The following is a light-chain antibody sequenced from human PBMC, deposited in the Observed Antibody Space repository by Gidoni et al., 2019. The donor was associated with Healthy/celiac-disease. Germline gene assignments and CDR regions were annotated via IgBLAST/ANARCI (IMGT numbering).Light chain of an antibody. V-gene: IGKV1-39*01. J-gene: IGKJ4*01. CDR1: QSISSY. CDR2: AAS. CDR3: QQSYSTLLT. Sequence: DIQMTQSPSSLSASVGDRVTITCRASQSISSYLNWYQQKPGKAPKLLFYAASRLQSGVPSRFSGSGSGTDFTLTISRLQPEDVATYYCQQSYSTLLTFGGGTKVEIK.